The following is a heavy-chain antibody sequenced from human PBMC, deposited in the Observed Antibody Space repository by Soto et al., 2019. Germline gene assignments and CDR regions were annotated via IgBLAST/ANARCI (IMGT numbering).Heavy chain of an antibody. CDR1: GGSISSGGYY. CDR2: IYYSGST. J-gene: IGHJ6*01. Sequence: QVQLQESGPGLVKPSQTLSLTCTVSGGSISSGGYYWSWIRQHPGKGLEWIGYIYYSGSTYYNPSFKSRVTISVDTSKNRCSLKLSSVTGAGTAVYDCARVCGGDCRRGMDVWVQGTTVTVSS. V-gene: IGHV4-31*03. D-gene: IGHD2-21*02. CDR3: ARVCGGDCRRGMDV.